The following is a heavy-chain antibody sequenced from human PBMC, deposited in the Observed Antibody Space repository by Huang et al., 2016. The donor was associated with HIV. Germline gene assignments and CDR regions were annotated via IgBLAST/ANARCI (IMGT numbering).Heavy chain of an antibody. J-gene: IGHJ4*02. CDR3: ARDLPMGLGLDY. CDR1: GFTFSDYS. Sequence: QVQLLESGGGVVQPGRSLRLSCAASGFTFSDYSFHWVRQAPGKGLEWSAIISYDGTRMSYSDSIKGQFTISRDDSKNTVYLQMFSLRPEDTAMYYCARDLPMGLGLDYWGQGTLVTVSS. D-gene: IGHD1-26*01. V-gene: IGHV3-30-3*01. CDR2: ISYDGTRM.